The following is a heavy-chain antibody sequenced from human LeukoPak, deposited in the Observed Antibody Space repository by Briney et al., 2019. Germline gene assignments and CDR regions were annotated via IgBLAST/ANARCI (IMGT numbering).Heavy chain of an antibody. D-gene: IGHD6-13*01. CDR2: MNPNSGNT. CDR3: ARTYSSSWEKYFQH. V-gene: IGHV1-8*01. CDR1: GYTFTSYD. J-gene: IGHJ1*01. Sequence: ASVKVSCKASGYTFTSYDINWVRQATGQGLEWMGWMNPNSGNTGYAQKLQGRVTMTRNTSISTAYMELSRLRSEDTAVYYCARTYSSSWEKYFQHWGQGTLVTVSS.